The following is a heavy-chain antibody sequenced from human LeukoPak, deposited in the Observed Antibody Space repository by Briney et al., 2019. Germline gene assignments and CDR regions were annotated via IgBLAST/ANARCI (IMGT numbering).Heavy chain of an antibody. D-gene: IGHD5-24*01. J-gene: IGHJ4*02. CDR1: GFTFSDYY. Sequence: PGGSLRLSCAASGFTFSDYYMSWTRQAPGKGLEWISYISNSGNTIYYVDSVKGRFTISRDNAENSLYLQVNSLRAEDTAVYYCARSRDGYNYFDYWGQGTLVTVSS. V-gene: IGHV3-11*01. CDR2: ISNSGNTI. CDR3: ARSRDGYNYFDY.